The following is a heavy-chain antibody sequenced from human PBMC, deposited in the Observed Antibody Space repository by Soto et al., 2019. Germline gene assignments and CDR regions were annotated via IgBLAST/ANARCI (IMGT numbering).Heavy chain of an antibody. Sequence: NPSETLSLTCAVSGGSISSSNWWSWVRQPPGKGLEWIGEIYHSGSTNYNPSLKSRVTISVDKSKNQFSLKLSSVTAADTAVYYCARAKSVAEYFDYWGQGTLVTVSS. J-gene: IGHJ4*02. CDR3: ARAKSVAEYFDY. D-gene: IGHD6-19*01. CDR1: GGSISSSNW. V-gene: IGHV4-4*02. CDR2: IYHSGST.